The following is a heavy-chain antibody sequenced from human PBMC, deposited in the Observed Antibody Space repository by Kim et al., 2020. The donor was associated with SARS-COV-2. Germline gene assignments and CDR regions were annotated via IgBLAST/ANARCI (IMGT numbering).Heavy chain of an antibody. Sequence: KGRFPISRDNSKNTLYLKMNSLRAEDKAVYYCAKPGYTAMVYYYYYGMDVWGRGTTVTVSS. D-gene: IGHD5-18*01. V-gene: IGHV3-23*01. CDR3: AKPGYTAMVYYYYYGMDV. J-gene: IGHJ6*02.